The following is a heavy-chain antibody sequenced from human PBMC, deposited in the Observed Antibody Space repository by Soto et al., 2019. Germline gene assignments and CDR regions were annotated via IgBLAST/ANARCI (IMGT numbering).Heavy chain of an antibody. Sequence: SQTLSLTSTVSGGSISSYYWSWIRQHPGKGLEWIGYIYYSGSTNYNPSLKSRVTISVDTSKNQFSLKLSSVTAADTAVYYCARGRGGWFINQLLNAFDIWGQGTMVTVSS. V-gene: IGHV4-59*01. CDR1: GGSISSYY. CDR2: IYYSGST. J-gene: IGHJ3*02. CDR3: ARGRGGWFINQLLNAFDI. D-gene: IGHD2-2*01.